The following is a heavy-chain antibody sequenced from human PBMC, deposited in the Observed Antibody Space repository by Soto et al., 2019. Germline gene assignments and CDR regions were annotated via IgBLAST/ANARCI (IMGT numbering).Heavy chain of an antibody. V-gene: IGHV4-59*01. Sequence: QVQLQESGPGLVKPSETLSLTCTVSGDSISIYYWSWIRQPPGKGLEWIGYIYYSGSTNYSPSLKGRVTISVATSKNQFSLKLSSVTTADTAVYYCARGNPWDYWGQGTLVTVSS. CDR3: ARGNPWDY. J-gene: IGHJ4*02. CDR1: GDSISIYY. CDR2: IYYSGST. D-gene: IGHD1-1*01.